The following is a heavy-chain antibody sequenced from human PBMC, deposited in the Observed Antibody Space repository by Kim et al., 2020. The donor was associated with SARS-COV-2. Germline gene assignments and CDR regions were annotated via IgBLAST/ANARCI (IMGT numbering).Heavy chain of an antibody. J-gene: IGHJ4*02. Sequence: SDITASASSVKGRFTISRDDSKNPLYRQMSSLRAEDTAIYYCANPRQPDYWGQGTLVTVSS. D-gene: IGHD6-13*01. CDR2: SDIT. CDR3: ANPRQPDY. V-gene: IGHV3-23*01.